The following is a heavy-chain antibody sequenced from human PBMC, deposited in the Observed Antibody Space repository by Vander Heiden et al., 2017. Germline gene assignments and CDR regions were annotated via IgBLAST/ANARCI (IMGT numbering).Heavy chain of an antibody. J-gene: IGHJ3*02. Sequence: GGSISSSSYYWGWIRQPPGKGLEWIGSIYYSGSTYYNPSLKSRVTISVDTSKNQFSLKLSSVTAADTAVYYFARRRYGGHDAFDIWGQGTMVTVSS. CDR3: ARRRYGGHDAFDI. D-gene: IGHD3-16*01. CDR2: IYYSGST. V-gene: IGHV4-39*01. CDR1: GGSISSSSYY.